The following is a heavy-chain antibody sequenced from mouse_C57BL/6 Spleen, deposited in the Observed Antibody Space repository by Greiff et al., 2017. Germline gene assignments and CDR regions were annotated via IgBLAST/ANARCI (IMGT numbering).Heavy chain of an antibody. J-gene: IGHJ2*01. V-gene: IGHV1-22*01. CDR1: GYTFTDYN. CDR3: ARGHDSRFFDY. CDR2: IYPNNGGT. Sequence: VQLQQSGPELVKPGASVKMSCKVSGYTFTDYNMHWVKQSHGKSLEWIGYIYPNNGGTSYNQKFKGKATLTVNKSSSTAYMVLRSLPSEDSAVDYCARGHDSRFFDYWGQGTTLTVST. D-gene: IGHD1-1*01.